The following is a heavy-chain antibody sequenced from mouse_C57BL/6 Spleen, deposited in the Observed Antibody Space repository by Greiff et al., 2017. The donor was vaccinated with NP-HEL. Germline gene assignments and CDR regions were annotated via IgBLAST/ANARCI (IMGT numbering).Heavy chain of an antibody. Sequence: EVMLVESGGGLVKPGGSLKLSCAASGFTFSSYAMSWVRQTPEKRLEWVATISDGGSYTYYPDNVKGRFTISSDNAKNNLYLQMSHLQSEDTAMYYCARGWPKKYAMDYWGQGTSVTVSS. V-gene: IGHV5-4*03. CDR1: GFTFSSYA. CDR2: ISDGGSYT. J-gene: IGHJ4*01. CDR3: ARGWPKKYAMDY.